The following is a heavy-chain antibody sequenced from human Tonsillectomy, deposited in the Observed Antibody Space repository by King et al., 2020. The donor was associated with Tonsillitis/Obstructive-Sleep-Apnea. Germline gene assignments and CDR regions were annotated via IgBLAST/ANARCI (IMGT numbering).Heavy chain of an antibody. Sequence: QPVESGGGLEQPGGSLRLSCVASGLTFSSYAMTWVRQAPGKGLEWISMISGSGGITYYADSVKGRFTISRDNSRNTVELEMNSLRVEDTALYYCAKGGMEWEVPSYFDFWGQGTLVTVSS. CDR1: GLTFSSYA. CDR2: ISGSGGIT. D-gene: IGHD1-26*01. CDR3: AKGGMEWEVPSYFDF. V-gene: IGHV3-23*04. J-gene: IGHJ4*02.